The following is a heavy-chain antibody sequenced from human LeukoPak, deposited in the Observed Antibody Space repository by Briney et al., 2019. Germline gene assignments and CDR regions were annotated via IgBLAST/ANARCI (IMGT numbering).Heavy chain of an antibody. CDR1: EFTFSSYW. Sequence: PGGSLRLSCAASEFTFSSYWMSWVRQAPGKGLEWVANIKQDGSEKYYVDSVKGRFTISRDNAKNSLYLQMNSLRAEDTAVYYCAAYSSGWSTKDYWGQGTLVTVSS. D-gene: IGHD6-19*01. CDR3: AAYSSGWSTKDY. V-gene: IGHV3-7*03. J-gene: IGHJ4*02. CDR2: IKQDGSEK.